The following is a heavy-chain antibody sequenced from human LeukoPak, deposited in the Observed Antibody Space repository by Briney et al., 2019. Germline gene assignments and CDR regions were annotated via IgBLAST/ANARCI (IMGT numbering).Heavy chain of an antibody. D-gene: IGHD6-13*01. CDR2: ISGSGSTL. V-gene: IGHV3-11*04. J-gene: IGHJ6*03. CDR1: GFTFSDYY. CDR3: AKQMMERQQYYYMDV. Sequence: GGSLRLSCAASGFTFSDYYMSWIRQAPGKGLEWVSYISGSGSTLYYADSVKGRFTISRDNAKNSLYLQMNSLRPEDTAVYYCAKQMMERQQYYYMDVWGKGTSVTVSS.